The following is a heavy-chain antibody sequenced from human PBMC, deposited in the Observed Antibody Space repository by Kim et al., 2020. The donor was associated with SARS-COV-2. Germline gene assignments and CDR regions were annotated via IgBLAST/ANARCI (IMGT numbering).Heavy chain of an antibody. D-gene: IGHD1-26*01. V-gene: IGHV3-30-3*01. CDR2: ISYDGSNN. CDR3: ARARGGSYYYGMDV. CDR1: GFTFSSYA. J-gene: IGHJ6*02. Sequence: GGSLRLSCAASGFTFSSYAMHWVRQAPGKGLEWVAVISYDGSNNYYADSVKGRFTISRDNSKNTLYLQMNSLRAEDTAVYYCARARGGSYYYGMDVWGQG.